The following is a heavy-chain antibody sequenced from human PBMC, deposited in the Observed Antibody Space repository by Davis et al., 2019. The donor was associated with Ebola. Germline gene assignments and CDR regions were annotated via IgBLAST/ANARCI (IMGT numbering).Heavy chain of an antibody. CDR1: GYSFTANW. Sequence: GESLKISCKGSGYSFTANWIAWVRQMPGKGLEWMGIVFPADSDTRYSPSFQGQVYISVDKSISTAYLQWRSLKASDTAMYYCARQLALRWHAFDIWGQGTMVTVSS. D-gene: IGHD4-23*01. J-gene: IGHJ3*02. V-gene: IGHV5-51*01. CDR3: ARQLALRWHAFDI. CDR2: VFPADSDT.